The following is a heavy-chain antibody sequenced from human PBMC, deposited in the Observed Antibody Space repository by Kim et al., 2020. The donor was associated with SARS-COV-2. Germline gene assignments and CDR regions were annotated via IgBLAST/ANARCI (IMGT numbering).Heavy chain of an antibody. CDR1: GFTFSSYG. Sequence: GGSLRLSCAASGFTFSSYGMDWVRQAPGKGLEWVSYISRSSTFIYYADSVKGRFTISRDNAKNSLYLQLNSLRAEDTAVYYCARDQDMRSAGQLTGTLGYGGQGTLVTVSS. D-gene: IGHD1-20*01. CDR3: ARDQDMRSAGQLTGTLGY. CDR2: ISRSSTFI. J-gene: IGHJ4*02. V-gene: IGHV3-21*05.